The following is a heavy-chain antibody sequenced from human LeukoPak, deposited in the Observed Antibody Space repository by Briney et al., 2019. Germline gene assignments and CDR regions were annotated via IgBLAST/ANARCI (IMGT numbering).Heavy chain of an antibody. Sequence: SETLSLTCTVSGGSVSSGSYYWSWIRQPPGKGLEWIGYIYYSGSTNYNPSLKSRVTISVDRSKNQFSLKLSSVTAADTAVYYCARGRWGNYYYYGMDVWGQGITVTVSS. J-gene: IGHJ6*02. CDR1: GGSVSSGSYY. CDR3: ARGRWGNYYYYGMDV. D-gene: IGHD4-23*01. CDR2: IYYSGST. V-gene: IGHV4-61*01.